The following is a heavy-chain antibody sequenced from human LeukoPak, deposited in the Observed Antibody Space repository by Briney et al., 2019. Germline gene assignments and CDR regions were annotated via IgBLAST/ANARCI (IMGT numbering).Heavy chain of an antibody. CDR1: GGPFSTSR. Sequence: SVKVSCYASGGPFSTSRFSWVRRAPGQGLEWMGVVIPIYGTPSYAQKFQGRVTITTDESTSTAYMEQSSLRSEDTAVYYCARDHWGIVENGYDYFYYDMDVWGQGTTVTVSS. V-gene: IGHV1-69*05. J-gene: IGHJ6*02. CDR2: VIPIYGTP. CDR3: ARDHWGIVENGYDYFYYDMDV. D-gene: IGHD7-27*01.